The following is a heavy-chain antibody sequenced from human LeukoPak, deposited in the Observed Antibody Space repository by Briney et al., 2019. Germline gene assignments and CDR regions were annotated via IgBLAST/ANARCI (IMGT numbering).Heavy chain of an antibody. J-gene: IGHJ4*02. V-gene: IGHV3-23*01. CDR3: AKGLGYCSSTSCYAFDY. Sequence: GGSLRLSCAASGFTFSSYAMSWVRQAPGKGLEWVSAISGSGGSTYYADSVKGRFTISRDNSKNTLYLQMNSLRAEDTAVYYCAKGLGYCSSTSCYAFDYWGQGTLVTASS. D-gene: IGHD2-2*01. CDR2: ISGSGGST. CDR1: GFTFSSYA.